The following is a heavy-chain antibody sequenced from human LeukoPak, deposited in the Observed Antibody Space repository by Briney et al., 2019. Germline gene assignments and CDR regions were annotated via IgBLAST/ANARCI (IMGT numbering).Heavy chain of an antibody. J-gene: IGHJ3*02. D-gene: IGHD4-17*01. V-gene: IGHV3-21*01. CDR3: ARDYGDYNDAFDI. CDR1: GFTFSSYS. CDR2: ISSSSSYI. Sequence: GSLRLSCAASGFTFSSYSMNWVRQAPGKGLEWVSSISSSSSYIYYADSVKGRFTISRDNAKNSLYLQMNSLSAEDTAVYYCARDYGDYNDAFDIWGQGTMVTVSS.